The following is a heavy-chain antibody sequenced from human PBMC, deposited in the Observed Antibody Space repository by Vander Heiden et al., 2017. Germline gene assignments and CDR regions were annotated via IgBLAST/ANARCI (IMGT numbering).Heavy chain of an antibody. CDR2: IDWDDDK. Sequence: VTLRESGPALVKPTQTLTLTCTFSGFPLATSGMCVSWIRQPPGKALEWLALIDWDDDKFYSTSLKTRLTISKDTSKNQVVLTMTNVDPVDTATYYCARVKNTKDLDYWGQGTLVTVSS. CDR3: ARVKNTKDLDY. D-gene: IGHD2-8*01. CDR1: GFPLATSGMC. V-gene: IGHV2-70*01. J-gene: IGHJ4*02.